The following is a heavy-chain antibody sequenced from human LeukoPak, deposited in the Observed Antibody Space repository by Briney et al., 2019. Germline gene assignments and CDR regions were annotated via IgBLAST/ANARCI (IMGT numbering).Heavy chain of an antibody. J-gene: IGHJ5*02. CDR2: VYYSAST. D-gene: IGHD2-2*01. CDR1: GGSINTGAYY. CDR3: ARGPCSSANCYWSLDH. V-gene: IGHV4-61*08. Sequence: PSETLSLTCTVSGGSINTGAYYWSWIRQPPGKGLEYIGFVYYSASTNYNPSLKSRVTMSLDTSKNQFSLNLNSVTAADTAVYYCARGPCSSANCYWSLDHWGQGTLVTVSS.